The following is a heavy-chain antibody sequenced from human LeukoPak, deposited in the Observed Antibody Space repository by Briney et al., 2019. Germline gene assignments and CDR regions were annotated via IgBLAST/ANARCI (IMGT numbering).Heavy chain of an antibody. V-gene: IGHV1-69*04. J-gene: IGHJ6*02. Sequence: EASVKVSCKASGGTFSSYTISWVRQAPGQGLEWMGRIIPILGIANYAQKFQGRVTLTADKSTSTAYMELSSLRSEDTAVYYCARDRDCSGGSCYEYSYYYYGMDVWGQGTTVTVSS. D-gene: IGHD2-15*01. CDR1: GGTFSSYT. CDR2: IIPILGIA. CDR3: ARDRDCSGGSCYEYSYYYYGMDV.